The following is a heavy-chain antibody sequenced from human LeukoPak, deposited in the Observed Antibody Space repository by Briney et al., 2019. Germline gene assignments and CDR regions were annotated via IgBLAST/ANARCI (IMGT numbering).Heavy chain of an antibody. J-gene: IGHJ4*02. CDR2: IIPILGIA. V-gene: IGHV1-69*04. Sequence: SVKVSCKASGGTFSSYAISWVRQAPGQGLEWMGRIIPILGIANYAQEFQGRVTITADKSTSTAYMELSSLRSEDTAVYYCAREAYYGSGSYYNGPQYWGQGTLVTVSS. CDR3: AREAYYGSGSYYNGPQY. CDR1: GGTFSSYA. D-gene: IGHD3-10*01.